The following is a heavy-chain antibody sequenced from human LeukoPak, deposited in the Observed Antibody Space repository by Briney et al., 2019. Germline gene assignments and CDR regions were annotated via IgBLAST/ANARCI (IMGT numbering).Heavy chain of an antibody. V-gene: IGHV1-2*02. CDR3: ARESTTYKRSYGMDV. D-gene: IGHD5/OR15-5a*01. CDR2: INPNSGGT. CDR1: GGTFSSYA. J-gene: IGHJ6*02. Sequence: ASVKVSCKASGGTFSSYAISWVRQAPGQGLEWMGWINPNSGGTNYAQKFQGRVTMTRDTSISTAYMELSRLRSDDTAVYYCARESTTYKRSYGMDVWGQGTTVTVSS.